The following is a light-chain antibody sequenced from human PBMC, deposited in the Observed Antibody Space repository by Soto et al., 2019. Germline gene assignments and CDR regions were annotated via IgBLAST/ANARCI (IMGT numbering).Light chain of an antibody. CDR1: QSVSSSY. J-gene: IGKJ4*01. CDR2: GAS. V-gene: IGKV3-20*01. Sequence: EIELTQSPGTLSLSPGERATLSCRASQSVSSSYLAWYQQKPGQAPRLLIYGASSRATGIPDRFSGSGSGTYFTLTISRLELDDFAVYYCRKYGSSPLTCGGGTKVDMK. CDR3: RKYGSSPLT.